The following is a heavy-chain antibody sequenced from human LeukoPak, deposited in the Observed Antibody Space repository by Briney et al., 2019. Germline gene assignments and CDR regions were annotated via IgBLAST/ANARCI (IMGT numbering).Heavy chain of an antibody. CDR2: IKSKTDGGTT. D-gene: IGHD3-22*01. CDR1: GFTFSGSA. V-gene: IGHV3-15*01. Sequence: GGSLRLSCAASGFTFSGSALHWVRQASGKGLEWVGRIKSKTDGGTTDYAAPVKGRFTISRDDSKNTLYLQMNSLKTEDTAVYYCTTTPPYYDSSGYYFDYWGQGTLVTVSS. J-gene: IGHJ4*02. CDR3: TTTPPYYDSSGYYFDY.